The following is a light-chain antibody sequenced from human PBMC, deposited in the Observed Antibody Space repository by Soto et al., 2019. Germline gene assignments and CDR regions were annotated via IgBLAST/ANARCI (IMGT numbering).Light chain of an antibody. CDR2: AAS. Sequence: DIPLTQSPPFLSASVGDRVTITCRASQDISSNLAWYQQKPGKAPKFLIYAASILQSGVPSRFSGSGFGTEFTLTISSLQPEDFAIYYCQQVNGYPHTFGQGTKLEIK. CDR1: QDISSN. CDR3: QQVNGYPHT. V-gene: IGKV1-9*01. J-gene: IGKJ2*01.